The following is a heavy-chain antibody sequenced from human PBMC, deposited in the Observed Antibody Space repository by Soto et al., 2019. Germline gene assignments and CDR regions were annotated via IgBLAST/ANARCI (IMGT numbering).Heavy chain of an antibody. J-gene: IGHJ6*02. Sequence: QVQLVQSGAEEKKPGASVKVSCKASGYTFTSYAMHWVRQAPGQRLEWMGWINAGNGNTKYSQKFQGRVTITRDTSXXTXYXXLSSLRSEDTAVYYCARDGARRSSSFYYYYYGMDVWGQGTTVTVSS. V-gene: IGHV1-3*05. D-gene: IGHD6-6*01. CDR3: ARDGARRSSSFYYYYYGMDV. CDR2: INAGNGNT. CDR1: GYTFTSYA.